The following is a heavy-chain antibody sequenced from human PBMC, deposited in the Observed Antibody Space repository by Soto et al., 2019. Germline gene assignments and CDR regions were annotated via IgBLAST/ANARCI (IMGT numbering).Heavy chain of an antibody. V-gene: IGHV1-69*02. Sequence: QVQLVQSGAEVKKPGSSVKVSCKASGDAFRTYTINWVRQAPGQGLEWMGRIIPILGIVNYAQKFQGRVSITADQSTSTAYMELNSLRSDDTAVYYCARVSEGTGNSWGQGTLVTVSS. J-gene: IGHJ4*02. CDR2: IIPILGIV. CDR1: GDAFRTYT. CDR3: ARVSEGTGNS. D-gene: IGHD1-1*01.